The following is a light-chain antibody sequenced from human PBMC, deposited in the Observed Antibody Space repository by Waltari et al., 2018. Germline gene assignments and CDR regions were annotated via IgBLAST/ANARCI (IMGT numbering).Light chain of an antibody. V-gene: IGLV1-44*01. CDR3: GAWDASLNGYV. Sequence: QSVLTQPPSASGPPGQRVTISCSGSSSNIGSNVVNWYQQLPGTAPKLLIHSSNQRPSGVPDRFSGSKSGTSASLAISGLQSEDEADYHCGAWDASLNGYVFGTGTKVTVL. CDR1: SSNIGSNV. CDR2: SSN. J-gene: IGLJ1*01.